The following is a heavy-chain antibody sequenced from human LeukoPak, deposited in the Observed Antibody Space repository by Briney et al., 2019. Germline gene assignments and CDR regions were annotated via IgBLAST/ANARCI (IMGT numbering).Heavy chain of an antibody. D-gene: IGHD3-3*01. CDR2: IYTSGST. J-gene: IGHJ3*01. V-gene: IGHV4-4*07. CDR3: ARDFFDFWSGYYLA. Sequence: SETLSLTCTVSGGSISSYYWSWIRQPAGKGLEWIGRIYTSGSTSYNPSLKSRVTMSVDTSKNQFSLKLSSVTAADTAVYYCARDFFDFWSGYYLAWGQGTMVTVSS. CDR1: GGSISSYY.